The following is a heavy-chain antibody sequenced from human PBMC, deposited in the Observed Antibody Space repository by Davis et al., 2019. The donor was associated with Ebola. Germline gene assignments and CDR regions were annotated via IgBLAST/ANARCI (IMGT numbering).Heavy chain of an antibody. J-gene: IGHJ5*02. Sequence: GESLKTSCAASGFTFSSYAMSWVRQAPGKGLEWVSAISGSGGSTYYADSVKGRFTISRDNSKNTLYLQMNSLRAEDTAVYYCAKDGSGEQLKAWGQGTLVTVSS. CDR1: GFTFSSYA. CDR3: AKDGSGEQLKA. D-gene: IGHD1-26*01. CDR2: ISGSGGST. V-gene: IGHV3-23*01.